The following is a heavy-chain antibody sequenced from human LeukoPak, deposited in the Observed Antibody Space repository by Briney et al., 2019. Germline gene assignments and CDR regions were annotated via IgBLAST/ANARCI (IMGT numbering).Heavy chain of an antibody. Sequence: LETLSLTCTFPGDSITYYYWSWIRQPPGKGLEWIRYVYYTGSTNYSPSLKSRLTISLDTSNNQFSLKLSSVTAADTAVYYCATGRVRYGSEFWGQGTLVTVSS. CDR2: VYYTGST. J-gene: IGHJ4*02. CDR3: ATGRVRYGSEF. V-gene: IGHV4-59*01. D-gene: IGHD3-10*01. CDR1: GDSITYYY.